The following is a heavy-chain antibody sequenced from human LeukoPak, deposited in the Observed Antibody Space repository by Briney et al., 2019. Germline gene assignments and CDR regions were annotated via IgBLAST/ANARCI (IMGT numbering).Heavy chain of an antibody. D-gene: IGHD4/OR15-4a*01. J-gene: IGHJ6*02. V-gene: IGHV3-49*03. CDR2: IRSKAYGGTT. CDR3: TPHLGVPSYSRMHV. Sequence: GGSLRLSCTASGFTFGDYAMSWFRQAPGKGLEWVGFIRSKAYGGTTEYAASVKGRFTISRDDSKSIAYLQMNSLKTEDTAVYYCTPHLGVPSYSRMHVWPQGPTVPVPS. CDR1: GFTFGDYA.